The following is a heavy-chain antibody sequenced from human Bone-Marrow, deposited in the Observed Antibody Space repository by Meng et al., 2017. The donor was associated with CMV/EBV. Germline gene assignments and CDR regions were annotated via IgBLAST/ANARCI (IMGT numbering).Heavy chain of an antibody. CDR2: IYSDGST. V-gene: IGHV3-53*01. CDR3: ARDVSSY. J-gene: IGHJ4*02. Sequence: GESLKISCAASGFTFSNAWMSWVRQAPGKGLEWVSVIYSDGSTYYADSVKGRFTIFRDNPKNTLYLQMNSLRAEDTAVYYCARDVSSYWGQGTLVTVSS. D-gene: IGHD5/OR15-5a*01. CDR1: GFTFSNAW.